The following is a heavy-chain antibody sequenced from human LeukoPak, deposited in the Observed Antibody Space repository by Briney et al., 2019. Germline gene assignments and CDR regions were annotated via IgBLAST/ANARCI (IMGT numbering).Heavy chain of an antibody. CDR1: GYSISSGYH. J-gene: IGHJ2*01. D-gene: IGHD3-10*01. CDR3: ARYGSGIDL. CDR2: IYHTGNT. Sequence: SETLSLTCSVSGYSISSGYHWGWVRQPPGKGLQWIGYIYHTGNTYYSPSLKSRDTISVDTSKNQFSLKLRSVTAADTAVYYCARYGSGIDLWGRGTLVTVSS. V-gene: IGHV4-38-2*02.